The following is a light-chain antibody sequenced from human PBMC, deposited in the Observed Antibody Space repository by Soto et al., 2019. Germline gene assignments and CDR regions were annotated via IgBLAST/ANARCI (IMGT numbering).Light chain of an antibody. CDR3: SSYAGGTNVV. Sequence: QSALTQPPSASGSSGQSVTISCTGTSSDVGAYDFVSWFQQHPGKAPKLMIFEVNKRPSGVPDRFSGSKSGNTASLTVSGLQAEDEADYYCSSYAGGTNVVFGGGTKVTVL. V-gene: IGLV2-8*01. J-gene: IGLJ2*01. CDR1: SSDVGAYDF. CDR2: EVN.